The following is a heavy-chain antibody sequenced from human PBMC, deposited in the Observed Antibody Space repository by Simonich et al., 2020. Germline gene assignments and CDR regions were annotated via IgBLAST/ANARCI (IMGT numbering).Heavy chain of an antibody. D-gene: IGHD6-6*01. CDR1: GYTFTSYY. J-gene: IGHJ4*02. CDR2: TNHRGGST. CDR3: ARRHSSSRTFDY. V-gene: IGHV1-46*03. Sequence: QVQLVQSGAEVKKPGASVKVSCKASGYTFTSYYMHWVRQAPGQGLEWRGRTNHRGGSTSYAQKSQGRVTMTRDTSTSTVYMELSSLRSEDTAVYYCARRHSSSRTFDYWGQGTLVTVSS.